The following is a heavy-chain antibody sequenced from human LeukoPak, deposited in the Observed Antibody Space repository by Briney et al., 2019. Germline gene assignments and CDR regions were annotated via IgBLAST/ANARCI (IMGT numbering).Heavy chain of an antibody. Sequence: SETLSLTCTVSGGSISIYYWSWIRQPAGKGLEWIGRIYTSGSTNYNPSLKSRVTMSVDTSKNQFSLKLSSVTAADTAVYYCAREGYSSSWWSLNFDYWGQGTLVTVSS. CDR1: GGSISIYY. CDR3: AREGYSSSWWSLNFDY. D-gene: IGHD6-13*01. CDR2: IYTSGST. J-gene: IGHJ4*02. V-gene: IGHV4-4*07.